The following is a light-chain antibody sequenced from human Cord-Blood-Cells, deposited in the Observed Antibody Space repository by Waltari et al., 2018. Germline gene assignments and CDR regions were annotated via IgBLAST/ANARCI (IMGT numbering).Light chain of an antibody. J-gene: IGLJ1*01. CDR1: SPYIGSNT. CDR2: SNN. V-gene: IGLV1-44*01. CDR3: AAWDDSLNGYV. Sequence: QSVLTQPPSASGTPGQRFTISCSGSSPYIGSNTVNWYQQLPGTAPKLPFYSNNQRPSGGPGRFTGYQSSSSAALAIRWSQTEDEADYYCAAWDDSLNGYVFGTGNKDTVL.